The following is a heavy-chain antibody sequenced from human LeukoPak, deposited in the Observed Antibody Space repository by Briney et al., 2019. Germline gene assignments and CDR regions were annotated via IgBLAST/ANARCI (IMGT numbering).Heavy chain of an antibody. CDR1: AFSFSNYN. J-gene: IGHJ3*02. CDR2: ISSSSSYI. Sequence: GGSLRLSCAASAFSFSNYNMNWVRQAPGKGLEWVSFISSSSSYINYADSVKGRFTISRDNAKKSLYLQMNSLRAEDTAVYYCARLCIVGTKSAFDIWGQGTMVTVSS. D-gene: IGHD1-26*01. CDR3: ARLCIVGTKSAFDI. V-gene: IGHV3-21*01.